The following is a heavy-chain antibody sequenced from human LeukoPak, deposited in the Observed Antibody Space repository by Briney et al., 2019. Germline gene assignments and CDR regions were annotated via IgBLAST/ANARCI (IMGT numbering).Heavy chain of an antibody. V-gene: IGHV3-48*04. D-gene: IGHD1-1*01. CDR3: ARDRWNDDAFDI. CDR1: GFTFSSYS. CDR2: ISSSSSTV. Sequence: GGSLRLSCAASGFTFSSYSMSWVRQAPGKGLEWVSYISSSSSTVYYADSVKGRFTISRDNAKNSLYLQMNSLRAEDTAVYYCARDRWNDDAFDIWGQGTMVTVSS. J-gene: IGHJ3*02.